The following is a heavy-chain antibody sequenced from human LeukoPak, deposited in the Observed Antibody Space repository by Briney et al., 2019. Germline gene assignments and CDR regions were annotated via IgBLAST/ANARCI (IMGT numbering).Heavy chain of an antibody. CDR2: IYSGGST. D-gene: IGHD5-18*01. CDR1: NY. CDR3: ATGYSYGFPLGY. V-gene: IGHV3-53*01. Sequence: NYMXWVRQAPGXGXEWVSVIYSGGSTYYADSVKGRFTISRDNSKNTLYLQMNSLRAEDTAVYYCATGYSYGFPLGYWGQGTLVTVSS. J-gene: IGHJ4*02.